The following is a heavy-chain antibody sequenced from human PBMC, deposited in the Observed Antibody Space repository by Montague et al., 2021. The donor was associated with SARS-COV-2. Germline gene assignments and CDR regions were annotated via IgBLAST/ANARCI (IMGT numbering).Heavy chain of an antibody. D-gene: IGHD1/OR15-1a*01. CDR3: ARWGLNNAFDI. CDR1: GDSISRSHYF. CDR2: IYFTGKT. J-gene: IGHJ3*02. V-gene: IGHV4-39*02. Sequence: TLSLTCSVSGDSISRSHYFWAWIRQPPGMGLEWIGSIYFTGKTXYHPSLKSRVTISIDTSKNHFSLRLSSVTAADSAVFYCARWGLNNAFDIWGLGTMITISS.